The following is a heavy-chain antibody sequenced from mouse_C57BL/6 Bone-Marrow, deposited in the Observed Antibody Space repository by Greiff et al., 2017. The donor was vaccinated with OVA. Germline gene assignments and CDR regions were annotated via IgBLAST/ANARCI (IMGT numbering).Heavy chain of an antibody. D-gene: IGHD1-1*01. V-gene: IGHV1-15*01. Sequence: VQLQESGAELVRPGASVTLSCKASGYTFTDYEMHWVKQTPVHGLEWIGAIDPETGGTAYNQKFKGKAILTADKSSSTAYMELRSLTSEDSAVYYCTTTVGAPFDYWGQGTTLTVSS. CDR1: GYTFTDYE. CDR3: TTTVGAPFDY. J-gene: IGHJ2*01. CDR2: IDPETGGT.